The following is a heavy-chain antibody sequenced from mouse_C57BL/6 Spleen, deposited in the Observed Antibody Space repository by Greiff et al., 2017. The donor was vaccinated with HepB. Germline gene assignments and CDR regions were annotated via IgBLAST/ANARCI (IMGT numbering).Heavy chain of an antibody. Sequence: QVQLQQSGPGLVQPSQSLSITCTVSGFSLTSYGVHWVRQSPGKGLEWLGVIWSGGSTDYNAAFISRLSISKDNSKSQVFFKMNSLQADDTAIYYCARIDGSYYYAMDYWGQGTSVTVSS. CDR1: GFSLTSYG. CDR2: IWSGGST. D-gene: IGHD2-3*01. J-gene: IGHJ4*01. V-gene: IGHV2-2*01. CDR3: ARIDGSYYYAMDY.